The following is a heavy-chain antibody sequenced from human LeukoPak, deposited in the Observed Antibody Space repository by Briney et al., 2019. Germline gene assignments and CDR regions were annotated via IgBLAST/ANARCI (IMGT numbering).Heavy chain of an antibody. CDR3: ARGPPTSGGYCSSNSCTQTGDMDV. Sequence: ASVKLSCKASGYTFTSYDINWVRQATGQGLEWMGWRNPNSGNTGYAQKFQGRVTMTMNTSISTAYMELSRLRSEATEVYYCARGPPTSGGYCSSNSCTQTGDMDVWGKGTAVTVSS. CDR1: GYTFTSYD. J-gene: IGHJ6*03. CDR2: RNPNSGNT. V-gene: IGHV1-8*01. D-gene: IGHD2-2*03.